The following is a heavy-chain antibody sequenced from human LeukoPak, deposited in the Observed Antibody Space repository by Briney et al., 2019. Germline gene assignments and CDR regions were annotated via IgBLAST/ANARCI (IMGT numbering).Heavy chain of an antibody. CDR3: ARDYCSSTSCLPDY. J-gene: IGHJ4*02. D-gene: IGHD2-2*01. CDR2: INHSGST. V-gene: IGHV4-34*01. CDR1: GGSFSGYY. Sequence: SETLSLTCAVYGGSFSGYYWSWIRQPPGKGLEWIGEINHSGSTNYNPSLKSRVTISVDTSKNQFSLKLSSVTAADTAVYYCARDYCSSTSCLPDYWGQGTLVTVSS.